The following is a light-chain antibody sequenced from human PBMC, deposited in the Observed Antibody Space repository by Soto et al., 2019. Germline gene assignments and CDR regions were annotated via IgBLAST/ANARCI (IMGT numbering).Light chain of an antibody. V-gene: IGKV3-15*01. J-gene: IGKJ4*01. CDR3: QQYNNRPLT. Sequence: EIVMTRSPATLSVSPGDTASLSCRASQSVSSSLAWYQQKPGQAPRLLIFGTSTRATGIPARFSGGGSGTEFTLIISSLQSEDFAVYYCQQYNNRPLTFGGGTKVEIK. CDR1: QSVSSS. CDR2: GTS.